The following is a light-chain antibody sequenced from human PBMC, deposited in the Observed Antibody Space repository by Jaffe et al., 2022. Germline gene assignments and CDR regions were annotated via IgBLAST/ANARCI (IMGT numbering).Light chain of an antibody. CDR3: QQYGSSPPIT. CDR1: QSVSSSY. CDR2: GAS. J-gene: IGKJ5*01. Sequence: EIVLTQSPGTLSLSPGERATLSCRASQSVSSSYLAWYQQKSGQPPRLLIYGASNRATGIPDKFSGSGSGTDFTLTISRLEPEDFAVYYCQQYGSSPPITFGQGTRLEIK. V-gene: IGKV3-20*01.